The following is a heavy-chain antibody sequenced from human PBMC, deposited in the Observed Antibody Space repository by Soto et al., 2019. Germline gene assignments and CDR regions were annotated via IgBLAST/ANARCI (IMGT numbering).Heavy chain of an antibody. J-gene: IGHJ6*02. Sequence: GGSLRLSCAASGFTFSSYSMNWVRQAPGKGLEWVSYISSSSSTIYYTDSVKGRFTISRDNAKNSLYLQMNSLRDEDTAVYYCARAISDFWSGYRDYYYGMDVWGQGTTVTVSS. CDR1: GFTFSSYS. V-gene: IGHV3-48*02. CDR3: ARAISDFWSGYRDYYYGMDV. CDR2: ISSSSSTI. D-gene: IGHD3-3*01.